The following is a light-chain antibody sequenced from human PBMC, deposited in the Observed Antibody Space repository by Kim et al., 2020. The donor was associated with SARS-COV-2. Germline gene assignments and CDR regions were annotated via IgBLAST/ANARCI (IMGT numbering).Light chain of an antibody. CDR1: QSISNY. V-gene: IGKV1-39*01. CDR2: AAS. CDR3: QQSYSTPPYT. J-gene: IGKJ2*01. Sequence: DIQMTQSPSSLSASVRDRVTITCQASQSISNYLNWYQQKPGKAPKLLIYAASSLQSGVPSRFSGSGSGTDFTLTISSLQPEDFATYYCQQSYSTPPYTFGQGTKLEI.